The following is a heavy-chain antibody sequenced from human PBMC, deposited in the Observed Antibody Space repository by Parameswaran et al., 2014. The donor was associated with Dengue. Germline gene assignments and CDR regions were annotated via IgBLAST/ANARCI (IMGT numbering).Heavy chain of an antibody. J-gene: IGHJ6*02. V-gene: IGHV3-9*01. CDR3: AKERVAAEAPYYHGMDV. Sequence: QAGGSLRLSCAASGFTFDDYAMHWVRQVPGKGLEWVSGISWESGSIGYADSVKGRFTISRDNAQNSLHLQMNSPRVEDTALYYCAKERVAAEAPYYHGMDVWGQGTTVTVSS. CDR2: ISWESGSI. CDR1: GFTFDDYA. D-gene: IGHD6-13*01.